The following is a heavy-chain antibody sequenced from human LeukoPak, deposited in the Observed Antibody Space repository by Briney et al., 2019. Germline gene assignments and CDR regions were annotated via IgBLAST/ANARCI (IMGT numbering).Heavy chain of an antibody. CDR1: GYTFTSYD. Sequence: ASVKVSCKASGYTFTSYDINWVRQATGQGLEWMGWMNPNSGNTGYAQKFQGRVTMTRNTSISTAYMELSSLRSEDTAVYYCARVVRVNYYYYGMDVWGQGTTVTVSS. J-gene: IGHJ6*02. D-gene: IGHD3-10*01. CDR3: ARVVRVNYYYYGMDV. CDR2: MNPNSGNT. V-gene: IGHV1-8*01.